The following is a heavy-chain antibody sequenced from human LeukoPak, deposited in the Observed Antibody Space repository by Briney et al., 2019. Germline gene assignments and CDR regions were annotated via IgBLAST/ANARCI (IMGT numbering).Heavy chain of an antibody. CDR1: GYTFTNYD. J-gene: IGHJ4*02. CDR2: VNPNTYNT. D-gene: IGHD2-2*01. Sequence: ASVKVSCKASGYTFTNYDINWVRQATGQGLEWMGWVNPNTYNTGYAQKFQGRVTITRNTSISTAYMELSSLRSEETAVYYCARGAGYCSSTSCSLGYWGQGTLVTVSS. CDR3: ARGAGYCSSTSCSLGY. V-gene: IGHV1-8*03.